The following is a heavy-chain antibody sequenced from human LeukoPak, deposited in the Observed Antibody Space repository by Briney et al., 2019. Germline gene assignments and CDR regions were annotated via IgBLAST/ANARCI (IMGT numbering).Heavy chain of an antibody. Sequence: SETLSLTCTVSGGSTWSYYWSWIRQPARGGLQWIGRIYAGGGTTYNPTLKSRVTLPLDTSKPQFSLRRNSVTAADTAVHYCARGPGTTEEVTFDPWGQGTLVTVSS. CDR3: ARGPGTTEEVTFDP. CDR1: GGSTWSYY. CDR2: IYAGGGT. D-gene: IGHD4-17*01. V-gene: IGHV4-4*07. J-gene: IGHJ5*02.